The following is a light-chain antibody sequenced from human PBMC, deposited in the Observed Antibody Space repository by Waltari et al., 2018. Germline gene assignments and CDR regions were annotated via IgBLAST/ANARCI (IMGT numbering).Light chain of an antibody. J-gene: IGLJ2*01. V-gene: IGLV2-11*01. CDR2: DVT. CDR3: CSYSGNSFVI. Sequence: QSALTQPRSVSGSPGQSVTISCTGPSRDVGFYVYLSWYQHHPGKAPKFMIYDVTKRPSGVPDRFSGSKSGNTASLTISGLQAEDEADYYCCSYSGNSFVIFGGGTKLTV. CDR1: SRDVGFYVY.